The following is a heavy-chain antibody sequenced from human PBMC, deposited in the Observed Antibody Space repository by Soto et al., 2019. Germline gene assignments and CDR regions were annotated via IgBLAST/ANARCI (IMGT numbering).Heavy chain of an antibody. D-gene: IGHD3-22*01. J-gene: IGHJ4*02. Sequence: QVQLVESGGGVVQPGRSLRLSCAASGFTFSSYGMHWVRQAPGKGLEWVAHISYDGSNGHYTDSVKGRFTISRDSSKNTLYLQMDSLSGEDAAVYYCAKDTYYHDTSGYYIFDSWGQGTLVTVSS. V-gene: IGHV3-30*18. CDR1: GFTFSSYG. CDR3: AKDTYYHDTSGYYIFDS. CDR2: ISYDGSNG.